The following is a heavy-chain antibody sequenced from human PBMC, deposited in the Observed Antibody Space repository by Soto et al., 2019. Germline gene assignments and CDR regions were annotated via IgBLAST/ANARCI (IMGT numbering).Heavy chain of an antibody. J-gene: IGHJ6*02. CDR3: ASGAVVTQHTYYGMDV. CDR1: GFTFSSYA. V-gene: IGHV3-30-3*01. CDR2: ISYDGSNK. D-gene: IGHD2-21*02. Sequence: GGSLRLSCAASGFTFSSYAMHWVGRAPGKGLEWVAVISYDGSNKYYADSVKGRFTISRDNSKNTLYLQMNSLRAEDTAVYYCASGAVVTQHTYYGMDVWGQGTTVTVSS.